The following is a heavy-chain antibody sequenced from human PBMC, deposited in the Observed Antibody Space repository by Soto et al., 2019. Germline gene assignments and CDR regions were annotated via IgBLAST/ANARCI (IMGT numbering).Heavy chain of an antibody. Sequence: ASVKVSCKASGYTFTSYAMHWVRQAPGQRLEWMGWINAGNGNTKYSQKFQGRVTITRDTSASTTYMELSSLRSEDTAVYYCARERYSNYVPDYFDYWGQGTLVTVSS. CDR1: GYTFTSYA. D-gene: IGHD4-4*01. J-gene: IGHJ4*02. CDR2: INAGNGNT. V-gene: IGHV1-3*01. CDR3: ARERYSNYVPDYFDY.